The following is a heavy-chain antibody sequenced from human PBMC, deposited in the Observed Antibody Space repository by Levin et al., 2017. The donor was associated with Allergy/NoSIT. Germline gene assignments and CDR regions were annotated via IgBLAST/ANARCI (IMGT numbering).Heavy chain of an antibody. CDR3: ARGIVVVPAAKGREYFQH. CDR2: IIPIFGTA. J-gene: IGHJ1*01. CDR1: GGTFSSYA. D-gene: IGHD2-2*01. V-gene: IGHV1-69*06. Sequence: ASVKVSCKASGGTFSSYAISWVRQAPGQGLEWMGGIIPIFGTANYAQKFQGRVTITADKSTSTAYMELSSLRSEDTAVYYCARGIVVVPAAKGREYFQHWGQGTLVTVSS.